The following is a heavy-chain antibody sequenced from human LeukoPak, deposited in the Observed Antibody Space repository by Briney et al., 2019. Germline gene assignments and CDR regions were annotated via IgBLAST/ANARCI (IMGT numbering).Heavy chain of an antibody. V-gene: IGHV1-69*05. CDR3: ASLGPSGSYYGGFDY. Sequence: GASVKVPCKASGGTFSSYAISWVRQAPGQGLEWMGGIIPIFGTANYAQKFQGRVTITTDESTSTAYMELSSLRSEDTAVYYCASLGPSGSYYGGFDYWGQGTLVTVSS. CDR2: IIPIFGTA. CDR1: GGTFSSYA. J-gene: IGHJ4*02. D-gene: IGHD1-26*01.